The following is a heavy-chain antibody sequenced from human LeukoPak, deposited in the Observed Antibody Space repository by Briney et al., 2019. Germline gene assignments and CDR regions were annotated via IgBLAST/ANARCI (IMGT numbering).Heavy chain of an antibody. Sequence: ASVKVSCTASGYTFTSYGISWVRQAPGQGLEWMGWISAYNGNTNYAQKLQGRVTMTTDTSTSTAYMELRSLRSDDTAVYYCARAYYDFWSGYHRFDYWGQGTLVTVSS. D-gene: IGHD3-3*01. V-gene: IGHV1-18*01. J-gene: IGHJ4*02. CDR1: GYTFTSYG. CDR2: ISAYNGNT. CDR3: ARAYYDFWSGYHRFDY.